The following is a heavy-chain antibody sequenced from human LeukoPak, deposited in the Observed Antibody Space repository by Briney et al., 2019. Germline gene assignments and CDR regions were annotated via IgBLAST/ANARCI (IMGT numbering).Heavy chain of an antibody. V-gene: IGHV1-2*02. CDR2: INPNSGGT. Sequence: ASVKVSCKASGYTFTGYYMHWGLQAPGQGLEWMGWINPNSGGTNYAQKFQGRVTMTRDTSISTAYMELSRLRSDDTAVYYCARDMEGATGDYWGQGTLVTVSS. CDR1: GYTFTGYY. CDR3: ARDMEGATGDY. D-gene: IGHD1-26*01. J-gene: IGHJ4*02.